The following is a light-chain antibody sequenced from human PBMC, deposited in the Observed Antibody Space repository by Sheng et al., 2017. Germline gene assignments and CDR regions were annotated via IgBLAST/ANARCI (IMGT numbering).Light chain of an antibody. CDR3: QQYTSSSGT. J-gene: IGKJ1*01. CDR2: MAS. V-gene: IGKV1-5*03. CDR1: ESVDNW. Sequence: IQMTQSPSTLSASVGDRVIITCRASESVDNWLAWYQQKPGKAPKLLIYMASSLESGVPSRFSGSGSGTEFTLTISSLQPDDFATYYCQQYTSSSGTFGQGTKVEIK.